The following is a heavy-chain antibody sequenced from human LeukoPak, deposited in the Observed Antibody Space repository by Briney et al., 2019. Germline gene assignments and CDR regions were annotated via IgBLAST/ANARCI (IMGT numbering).Heavy chain of an antibody. D-gene: IGHD2-2*01. CDR1: GGSISDNY. V-gene: IGHV4-39*01. J-gene: IGHJ4*02. CDR2: IYYSGST. CDR3: ARHPRYCSSTSCYFLFDY. Sequence: SETLSLTCTVSGGSISDNYWGWIRQPPGKGLEWIGSIYYSGSTYYNPSLKSRVTISVDTSKNQFSLKLSSVTAADMAVYYCARHPRYCSSTSCYFLFDYWGQGTLVTVSS.